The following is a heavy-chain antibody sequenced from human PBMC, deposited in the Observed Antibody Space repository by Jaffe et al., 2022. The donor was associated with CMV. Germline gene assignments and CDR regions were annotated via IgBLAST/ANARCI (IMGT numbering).Heavy chain of an antibody. CDR3: ARGRYRHSSRAGGDYYGMDV. CDR2: INHSGST. Sequence: QVQLQQWGAGLLKPSETLSLTCAVYGGSFSGYYWSWIRQPPGKGLEWIGEINHSGSTNYNPSLKSRVTISVDTSKNQFSLKLSSVTAADTAVYYCARGRYRHSSRAGGDYYGMDVWGQGTTVTVSS. CDR1: GGSFSGYY. V-gene: IGHV4-34*01. D-gene: IGHD3-22*01. J-gene: IGHJ6*02.